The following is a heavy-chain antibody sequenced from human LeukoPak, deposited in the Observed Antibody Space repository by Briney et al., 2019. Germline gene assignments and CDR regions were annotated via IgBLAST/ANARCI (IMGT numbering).Heavy chain of an antibody. D-gene: IGHD2-21*02. CDR3: ARAKYCGADCYYYFDY. J-gene: IGHJ4*02. Sequence: PSETLSLTCTVSGGSISSYYWSWIRQPPGKGLEWIGYIYYSGSTNYNPSLKSRVTISVDTSKNQFSLKLSSVTAADTAVYYCARAKYCGADCYYYFDYWGQGTLVTVSS. V-gene: IGHV4-59*01. CDR2: IYYSGST. CDR1: GGSISSYY.